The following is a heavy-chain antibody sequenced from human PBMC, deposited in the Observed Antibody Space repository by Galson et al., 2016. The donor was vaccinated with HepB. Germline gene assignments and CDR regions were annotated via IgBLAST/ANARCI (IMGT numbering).Heavy chain of an antibody. J-gene: IGHJ4*02. CDR3: TTDGGILPRPLFDY. CDR2: IKSETHGGTT. Sequence: SLRLSCAASGFTFSNAWMSWVRQAPGKGLEWVGRIKSETHGGTTDYAAPVKGRFTISRDDSKNTLYLQMNSLKTEDTAIYYCTTDGGILPRPLFDYWGQGTLVTVSS. V-gene: IGHV3-15*01. D-gene: IGHD6-13*01. CDR1: GFTFSNAW.